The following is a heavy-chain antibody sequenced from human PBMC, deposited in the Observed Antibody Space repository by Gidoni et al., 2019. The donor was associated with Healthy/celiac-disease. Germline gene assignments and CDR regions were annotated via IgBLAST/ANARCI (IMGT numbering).Heavy chain of an antibody. CDR3: ARDRGEATDAFDI. CDR2: IWYDGSNK. J-gene: IGHJ3*02. D-gene: IGHD3-16*01. Sequence: QVQLVESGGGVVQPGRSLRLSCAASGFTFSSYGMHWVRQAPGTGLEWVAVIWYDGSNKYYADSVKGRFTISRDNSKNTLYLQMNSLRAEDTAVYYCARDRGEATDAFDIWGQGTMVTVSS. CDR1: GFTFSSYG. V-gene: IGHV3-33*01.